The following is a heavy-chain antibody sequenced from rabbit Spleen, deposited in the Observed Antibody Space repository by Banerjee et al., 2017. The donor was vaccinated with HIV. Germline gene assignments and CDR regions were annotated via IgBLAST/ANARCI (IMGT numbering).Heavy chain of an antibody. J-gene: IGHJ4*01. CDR2: INTATGKP. CDR3: ARGGDDYGDYGDYFNL. V-gene: IGHV1S40*01. Sequence: QSSEESGGDLVKPGASLTLTCTASGFDLSNYYYMCWVRQAPGKGLEWIACINTATGKPFYASWAEGRFTISRTSSTTVTLPVTSLTAADTATYFCARGGDDYGDYGDYFNLWGQGTLVTVS. CDR1: GFDLSNYYY. D-gene: IGHD2-1*01.